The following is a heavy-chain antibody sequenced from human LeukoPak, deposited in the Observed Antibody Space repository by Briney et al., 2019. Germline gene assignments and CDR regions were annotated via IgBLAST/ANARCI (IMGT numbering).Heavy chain of an antibody. V-gene: IGHV3-21*01. CDR1: GFTFSSYS. Sequence: GGSLRLSCAASGFTFSSYSMNWVRQAPGKGLEWVSSISSSSSYIYYADSVKGRFTISRDNAKNSLYLQMNSLRAVDTAVYYCARGDASLDDAFDIWGQGTMVTVSS. D-gene: IGHD3-16*01. CDR2: ISSSSSYI. CDR3: ARGDASLDDAFDI. J-gene: IGHJ3*02.